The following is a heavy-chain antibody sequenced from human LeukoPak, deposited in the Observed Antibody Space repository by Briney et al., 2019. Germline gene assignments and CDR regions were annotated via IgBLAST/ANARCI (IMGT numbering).Heavy chain of an antibody. J-gene: IGHJ4*02. CDR2: IYYSGST. Sequence: SETLSLTRTVSGGSISSGGYYWSWIRQHPGKGLEWIGYIYYSGSTYYNPSLKSRVTISVDTSKNQFSLKLSSVTAADTAVYYCARADAPPYYCSGGSCYSYYFDYWGQGTLVTVSS. CDR1: GGSISSGGYY. CDR3: ARADAPPYYCSGGSCYSYYFDY. V-gene: IGHV4-31*03. D-gene: IGHD2-15*01.